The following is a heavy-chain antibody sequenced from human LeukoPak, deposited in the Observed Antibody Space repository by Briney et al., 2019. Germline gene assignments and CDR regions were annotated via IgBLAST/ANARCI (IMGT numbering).Heavy chain of an antibody. D-gene: IGHD5-18*01. V-gene: IGHV1-46*01. CDR3: ARDKTDTAMVTNAFDI. CDR2: INPSGGST. J-gene: IGHJ3*02. CDR1: GYTFTSYY. Sequence: AASVKVSCKASGYTFTSYYMHWVRQAPGQGLEWMGIINPSGGSTSCAQKFQGRVTMTRDTSTSTVYMELSSLRSEDTAVYYCARDKTDTAMVTNAFDIWGQGTMVTVSS.